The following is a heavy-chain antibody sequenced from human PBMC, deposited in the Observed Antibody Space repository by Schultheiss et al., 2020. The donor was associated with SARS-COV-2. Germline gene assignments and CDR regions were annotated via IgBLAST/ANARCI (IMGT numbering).Heavy chain of an antibody. D-gene: IGHD1-26*01. J-gene: IGHJ6*02. CDR1: GFTFSSYS. V-gene: IGHV3-21*01. CDR2: ISSSSSYI. Sequence: GGSLRLSCAASGFTFSSYSMNWVRQAPGKGLEWVSSISSSSSYIYYADSVKGRFTISRDNAKNSLYLQMNSLRDEDTAVYFCARDRKIVGATSAYSGLDVWGQGTTVTVSS. CDR3: ARDRKIVGATSAYSGLDV.